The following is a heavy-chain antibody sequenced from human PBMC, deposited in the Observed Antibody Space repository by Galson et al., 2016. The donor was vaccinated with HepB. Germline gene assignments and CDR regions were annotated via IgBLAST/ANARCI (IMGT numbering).Heavy chain of an antibody. Sequence: SLRLSCAVSGFTFRDYYMTWIRRAPGKGLEWISYISGTNNYTKYADFVKGRFTMSRDNDKNSLFLQMNSLRAEDTAVYYCARASPYTVVPDYWGQGTLVTVST. V-gene: IGHV3-11*06. D-gene: IGHD2-2*02. J-gene: IGHJ4*02. CDR3: ARASPYTVVPDY. CDR1: GFTFRDYY. CDR2: ISGTNNYT.